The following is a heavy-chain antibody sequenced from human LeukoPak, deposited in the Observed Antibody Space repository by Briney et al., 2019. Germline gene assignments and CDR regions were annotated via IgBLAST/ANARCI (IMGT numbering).Heavy chain of an antibody. Sequence: GGSLRLSCAASGFTFSDYYMSWIRQAPGKGLEWVSYISSSGSTIYYADSVKGRFTIPRDNAQYLAYLQMNSLRAEDTAVYYCARLDRADYSTSPVPYYNYYMNAWDKGTTVIVSS. CDR2: ISSSGSTI. CDR1: GFTFSDYY. CDR3: ARLDRADYSTSPVPYYNYYMNA. J-gene: IGHJ6*03. D-gene: IGHD6-13*01. V-gene: IGHV3-11*01.